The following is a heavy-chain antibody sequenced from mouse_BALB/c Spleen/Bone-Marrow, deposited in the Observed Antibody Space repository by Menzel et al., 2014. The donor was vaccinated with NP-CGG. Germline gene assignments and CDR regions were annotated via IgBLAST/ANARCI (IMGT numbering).Heavy chain of an antibody. J-gene: IGHJ2*01. V-gene: IGHV5-9*02. CDR1: GFAFSSYD. CDR3: ARPLTGAYFDN. D-gene: IGHD4-1*01. CDR2: MSSGGSYT. Sequence: EVKLVESGGGLVKPGGSLKLSCAASGFAFSSYDMSWVRQTPGKRLVWVAIMSSGGSYTYYPDSVKGRFTISRDNARNPLYLQMSSLRSEAAALYCCARPLTGAYFDNWGQGTTLTVSS.